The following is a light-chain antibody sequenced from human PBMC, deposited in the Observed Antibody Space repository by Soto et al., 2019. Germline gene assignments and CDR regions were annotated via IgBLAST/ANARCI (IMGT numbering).Light chain of an antibody. J-gene: IGLJ7*01. V-gene: IGLV4-69*01. CDR3: QTWDTGIDRI. CDR1: SGHTTYA. CDR2: VTSDGSY. Sequence: QPVLAQSPSASASLGASVKLTCTLSSGHTTYAIALHQHQPEKGPRYLMKVTSDGSYIKGDGIPYRFSGSTSGAERYLSISSLQSEDEAEYYCQTWDTGIDRIFGGGTQLTVL.